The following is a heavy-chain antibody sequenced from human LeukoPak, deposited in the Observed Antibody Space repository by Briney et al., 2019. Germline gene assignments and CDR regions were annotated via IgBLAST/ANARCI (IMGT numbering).Heavy chain of an antibody. CDR1: GFTFSNYW. V-gene: IGHV3-7*01. CDR3: AGFATGIPVLN. D-gene: IGHD6-13*01. CDR2: IKEDGSEK. Sequence: GGSLRLSCEASGFTFSNYWMSWVRQAPGKGLEWVANIKEDGSEKYSADSVKGRFGISRDNAKNSLYLQMNSLRVEDTAVYYCAGFATGIPVLNWGQGTLVTVSS. J-gene: IGHJ4*02.